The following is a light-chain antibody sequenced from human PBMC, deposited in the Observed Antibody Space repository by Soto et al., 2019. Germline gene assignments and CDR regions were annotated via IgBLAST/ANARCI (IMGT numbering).Light chain of an antibody. CDR2: GAF. Sequence: EIVMTQSPVTLSVSPGERATLSCRASQSVSSNLAWYQQKPGQAPSLLIYGAFTRATGVPARFSGTGSGTEFTLTISSLQSEDSALYFGQQYNDWPLTFGQGTKVDI. CDR1: QSVSSN. CDR3: QQYNDWPLT. V-gene: IGKV3-15*01. J-gene: IGKJ1*01.